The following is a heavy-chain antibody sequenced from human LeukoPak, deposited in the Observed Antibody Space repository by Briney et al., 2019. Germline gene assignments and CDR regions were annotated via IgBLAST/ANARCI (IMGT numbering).Heavy chain of an antibody. V-gene: IGHV3-48*04. J-gene: IGHJ5*02. CDR1: GFTFSSYS. Sequence: GGSLRLSCAASGFTFSSYSMNWVRQAPGKGLEWVSYITGSSSTIYYADSVRGRFTISRHNSKNSLYLQMNSLRVEDTAVYYCAKSNWCDPWGQGTLVTVSS. CDR3: AKSNWCDP. CDR2: ITGSSSTI.